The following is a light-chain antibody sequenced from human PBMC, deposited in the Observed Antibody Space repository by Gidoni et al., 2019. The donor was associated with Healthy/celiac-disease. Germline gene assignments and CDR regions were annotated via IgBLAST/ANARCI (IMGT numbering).Light chain of an antibody. J-gene: IGKJ5*01. Sequence: EIVLTQSPATLSLSPGERATLSCRASQSVSSYLAWYQQKPGQAPRLLIYDASNRATGIPARLSGSGSGTDFTLTSSSLEPEDFAVYYCQQRSNWPPGFGQGTRLEIK. CDR2: DAS. V-gene: IGKV3-11*01. CDR1: QSVSSY. CDR3: QQRSNWPPG.